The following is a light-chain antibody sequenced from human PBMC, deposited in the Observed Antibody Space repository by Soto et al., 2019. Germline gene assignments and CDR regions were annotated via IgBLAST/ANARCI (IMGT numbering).Light chain of an antibody. CDR1: QSVINSY. CDR3: QQYGTAPWT. CDR2: GAY. J-gene: IGKJ1*01. Sequence: EVVLTQSPGTLSLSSGERATLSCRASQSVINSYLAWYQQKPGQAPRLLLYGAYNRATGIPDRFSGSGSGTDFTLTISRLEPEDFAVYYCQQYGTAPWTFAQGTKLEIK. V-gene: IGKV3-20*01.